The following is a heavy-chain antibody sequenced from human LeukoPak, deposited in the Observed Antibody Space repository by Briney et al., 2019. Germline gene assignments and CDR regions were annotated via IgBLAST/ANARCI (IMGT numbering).Heavy chain of an antibody. Sequence: GESLKISCKGSGYSFNSYWIGWVRQMPGKGLEWMGIIYPGDSDTRYSPSFRGQVTMSADRSINTAYLQWRSLKASDSAMYYCARHEDPISSWYESWGQGTLVTVSS. D-gene: IGHD6-13*01. J-gene: IGHJ5*02. CDR2: IYPGDSDT. V-gene: IGHV5-51*01. CDR1: GYSFNSYW. CDR3: ARHEDPISSWYES.